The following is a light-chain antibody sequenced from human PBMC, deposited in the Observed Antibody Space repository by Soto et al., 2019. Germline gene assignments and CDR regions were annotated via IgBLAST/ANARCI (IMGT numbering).Light chain of an antibody. Sequence: EIVLTQSPATLSLSPGERATLSCRASQSVTSNFAWYQQKPGQAPRLLIYDTSNRATGIPARFSGSGSGTYFTLTISSLEPEDFAVYYCQQRGTWPPLFTFGPGTKVDIK. V-gene: IGKV3-11*01. CDR3: QQRGTWPPLFT. CDR2: DTS. J-gene: IGKJ3*01. CDR1: QSVTSN.